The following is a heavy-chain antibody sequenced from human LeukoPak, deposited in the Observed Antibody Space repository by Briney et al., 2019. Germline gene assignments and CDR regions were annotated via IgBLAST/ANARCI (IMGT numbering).Heavy chain of an antibody. D-gene: IGHD2-21*02. V-gene: IGHV3-23*01. CDR3: AKRTRGVVVTAIDY. J-gene: IGHJ4*02. Sequence: PGGSLRLSCAASGFTFSSYAMSWVRQAPGKGLEWVSAISGSGGSTYYADSVKGRFTISRDNSKNTLYLQMNSLRAEDTAVYYCAKRTRGVVVTAIDYRGQGTLVTVSS. CDR2: ISGSGGST. CDR1: GFTFSSYA.